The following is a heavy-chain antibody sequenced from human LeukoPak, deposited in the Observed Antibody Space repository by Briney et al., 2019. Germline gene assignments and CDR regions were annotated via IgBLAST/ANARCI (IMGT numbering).Heavy chain of an antibody. Sequence: PGGSLRLSCAASGFTFSNNAMSWVRQAPGKGLEWVSGISASGGVTYSAESVRGRFTISRDNSKNTLYLQMNSLRAEDTAVYYCAKDPGSPTGSWFDPWGQGTLVTVSS. V-gene: IGHV3-23*01. D-gene: IGHD3-10*01. CDR2: ISASGGVT. CDR3: AKDPGSPTGSWFDP. CDR1: GFTFSNNA. J-gene: IGHJ5*02.